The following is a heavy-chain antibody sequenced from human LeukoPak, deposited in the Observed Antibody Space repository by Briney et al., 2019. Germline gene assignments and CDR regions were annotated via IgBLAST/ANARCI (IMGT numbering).Heavy chain of an antibody. CDR3: ARVGDSGYDVDYFDY. J-gene: IGHJ4*02. CDR2: IIPIFGTA. CDR1: GGTFSSYA. D-gene: IGHD5-12*01. V-gene: IGHV1-69*13. Sequence: SVKVSCKASGGTFSSYAISWVRQAPGQGLEWMGGIIPIFGTANYAQKIQGRVTITADESTSTAYMELSSLRSEDTAVYYCARVGDSGYDVDYFDYWGQGTLVTVSS.